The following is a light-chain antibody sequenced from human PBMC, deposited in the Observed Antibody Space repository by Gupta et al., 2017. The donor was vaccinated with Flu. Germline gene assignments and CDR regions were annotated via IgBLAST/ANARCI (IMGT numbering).Light chain of an antibody. CDR2: KAS. J-gene: IGKJ4*01. Sequence: DIQMTQSPSTLSASVGDRVTITCRASQSINNWLAWYQQKPGKAPNLLIYKASNLKSGVPSRFSGSESGTEFTLTINILQPDDFATYYCQQHLSYPLTFGGWTKVEIK. V-gene: IGKV1-5*03. CDR3: QQHLSYPLT. CDR1: QSINNW.